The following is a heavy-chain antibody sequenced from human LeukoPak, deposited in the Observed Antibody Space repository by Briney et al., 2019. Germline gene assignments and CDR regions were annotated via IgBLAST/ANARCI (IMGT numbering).Heavy chain of an antibody. CDR1: GFTFSDCD. Sequence: GGSLRLSCTASGFTFSDCDMNWFRQAPGKGLEWVSSISYRSSHMYYADSVKGRFTIPRDNAENSLYLQMNSLRAEDTAVYYCGRAFPPLRTAAAGDYWGQGTLVTVSS. CDR2: ISYRSSHM. D-gene: IGHD6-13*01. CDR3: GRAFPPLRTAAAGDY. V-gene: IGHV3-21*01. J-gene: IGHJ4*02.